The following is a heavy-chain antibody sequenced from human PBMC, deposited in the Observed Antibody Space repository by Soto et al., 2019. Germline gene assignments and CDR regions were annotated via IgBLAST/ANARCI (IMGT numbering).Heavy chain of an antibody. CDR1: GGTFSSYA. CDR2: IIPIFGTA. Sequence: ASVKVSCKASGGTFSSYAISWVRQAPGQGLEWMGGIIPIFGTANYAQKFQGRVTITADESTSTAYMELSSLRSEDTAVYYCARVVAAAGPWDNYYYYYGMDVWGQGTTVTVSS. CDR3: ARVVAAAGPWDNYYYYYGMDV. V-gene: IGHV1-69*13. D-gene: IGHD6-13*01. J-gene: IGHJ6*02.